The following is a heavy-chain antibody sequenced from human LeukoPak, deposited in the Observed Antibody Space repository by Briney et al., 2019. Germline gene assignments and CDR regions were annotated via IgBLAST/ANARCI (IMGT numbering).Heavy chain of an antibody. CDR2: IKSKTDGGTT. D-gene: IGHD2-21*02. Sequence: GALRLSCAASGFTFSSYSMSWVRQAPGKGLAWVGRIKSKTDGGTTDYAAPVKGRFTISRDDSKNTLYLQMNSLKTEDTAVYFCTTHIVVVTALYYFDYWGQGTLVTVSS. CDR3: TTHIVVVTALYYFDY. CDR1: GFTFSSYS. J-gene: IGHJ4*02. V-gene: IGHV3-15*01.